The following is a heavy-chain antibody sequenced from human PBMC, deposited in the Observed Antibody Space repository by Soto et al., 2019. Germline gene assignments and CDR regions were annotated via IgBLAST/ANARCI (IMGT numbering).Heavy chain of an antibody. V-gene: IGHV3-23*01. CDR3: VKNSGWFNT. Sequence: QLLQSGGGLVQPGGSLTLSCAASGFTFGTTDMSWVRQAPGEGLEWVSTIDGSGGITYYADSVKGRFTISRDNSRNTVYLQMNRLRGDDTAMYYCVKNSGWFNTWGQGARVTVSS. D-gene: IGHD3-10*01. CDR1: GFTFGTTD. J-gene: IGHJ5*02. CDR2: IDGSGGIT.